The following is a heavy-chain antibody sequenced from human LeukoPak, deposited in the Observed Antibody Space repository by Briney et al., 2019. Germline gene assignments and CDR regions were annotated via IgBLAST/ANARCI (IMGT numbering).Heavy chain of an antibody. CDR3: ARAGSTTVTPVFDY. V-gene: IGHV4-34*01. Sequence: SETLSLTCAVYGGSFSGYYWSWIRQPPGKGLEWIGEINHSGSTNYNPSLKSRVTISVDTSKNQFSLKLSSVTAADTAVYYCARAGSTTVTPVFDYWGQGTLVTVSS. CDR1: GGSFSGYY. J-gene: IGHJ4*02. CDR2: INHSGST. D-gene: IGHD4-17*01.